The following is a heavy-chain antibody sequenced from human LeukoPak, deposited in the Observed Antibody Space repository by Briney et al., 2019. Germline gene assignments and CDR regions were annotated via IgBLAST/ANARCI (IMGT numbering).Heavy chain of an antibody. J-gene: IGHJ1*01. V-gene: IGHV4-34*01. CDR3: ARGRAFQH. CDR2: INHSGST. Sequence: GSLRLSCAASGFTFSSYAMSWVRQPPGKGLEWIGEINHSGSTNYNPSLKSRVTISVDTSKNQFSLKLSSVTAADTAVYYCARGRAFQHWGQGTLVTVSS. CDR1: GFTFSSYA.